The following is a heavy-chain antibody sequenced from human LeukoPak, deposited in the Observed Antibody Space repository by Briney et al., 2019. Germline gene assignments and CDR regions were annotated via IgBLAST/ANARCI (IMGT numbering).Heavy chain of an antibody. D-gene: IGHD6-19*01. CDR1: EFTFSSYS. J-gene: IGHJ4*02. V-gene: IGHV3-48*01. CDR2: ISSSGSTI. CDR3: AREEAVTGAIDY. Sequence: GGSLRLSCAASEFTFSSYSMNWVRQAPGKGLEWVSYISSSGSTIYYADSVKGRFTISRDNAKNSLYLQMNSLRAEDTAVYYCAREEAVTGAIDYWGQGTLVTVSS.